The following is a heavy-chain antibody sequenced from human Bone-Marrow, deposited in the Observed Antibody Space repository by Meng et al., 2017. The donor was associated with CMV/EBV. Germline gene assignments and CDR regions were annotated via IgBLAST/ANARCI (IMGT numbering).Heavy chain of an antibody. J-gene: IGHJ4*02. V-gene: IGHV3-33*06. CDR2: IWYDGSYK. CDR1: GFTFSSYG. D-gene: IGHD3-10*01. CDR3: AKDRGNYYHYFDY. Sequence: VQLVESGGGLVQPGGWLRRSCAASGFTFSSYGMHWVGQAPGKGLEWVAVIWYDGSYKYYADSVKGRFTISRDNSKNTLYLQMNSLRAEDTAVYYCAKDRGNYYHYFDYWGQGTLVTVSS.